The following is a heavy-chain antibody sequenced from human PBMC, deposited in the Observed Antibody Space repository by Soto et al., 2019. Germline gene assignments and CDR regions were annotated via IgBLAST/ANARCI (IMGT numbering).Heavy chain of an antibody. D-gene: IGHD3-10*01. Sequence: SETLSLTCTVSGNSISGYYWSWLRQTPGKGLEWIGYIHYSGTTNYDPSLKSRVTISVGTSKNQFSLNLSSVTAADTAVYYCVIQSMIRGIPYFDYWGQGNLVTGS. CDR3: VIQSMIRGIPYFDY. J-gene: IGHJ4*02. V-gene: IGHV4-59*08. CDR1: GNSISGYY. CDR2: IHYSGTT.